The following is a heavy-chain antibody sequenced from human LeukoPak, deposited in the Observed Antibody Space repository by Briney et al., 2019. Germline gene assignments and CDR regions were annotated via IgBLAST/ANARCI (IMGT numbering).Heavy chain of an antibody. CDR3: ARDMGYGYNSNYFDY. Sequence: PGGSLRLSCAASGFTFSSYWMSWVRQAPGKGLEWVAVISYDGSNKYYADPVKGRFTISRDNSKNTLYLQMNSLRAEDTAVYYCARDMGYGYNSNYFDYWGQGTLVTVSS. V-gene: IGHV3-30-3*01. CDR1: GFTFSSYW. J-gene: IGHJ4*02. D-gene: IGHD5-12*01. CDR2: ISYDGSNK.